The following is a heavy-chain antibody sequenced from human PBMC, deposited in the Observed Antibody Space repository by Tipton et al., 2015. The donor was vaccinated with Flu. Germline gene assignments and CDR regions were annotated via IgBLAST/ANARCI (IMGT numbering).Heavy chain of an antibody. Sequence: GSLRLSCAASGFTFSSYGMHWVRQAPGKGLEWVAVIGISGDTYYSGSVSGRFTISRENVKNSLYLQMNSLRVGDTAVYYCAGSRGYCYGGNCHDRFYHGLDVWGQGTTVIVSS. CDR1: GFTFSSYG. CDR3: AGSRGYCYGGNCHDRFYHGLDV. CDR2: IGISGDT. J-gene: IGHJ6*02. V-gene: IGHV3-13*01. D-gene: IGHD4-23*01.